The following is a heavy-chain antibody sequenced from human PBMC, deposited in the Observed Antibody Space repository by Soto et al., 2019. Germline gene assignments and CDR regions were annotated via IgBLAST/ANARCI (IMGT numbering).Heavy chain of an antibody. Sequence: ASVKVSCKASGYTFTGYYMHWVRQAPGQGLEWMGWINPNSGGTNYAQKFQGWVTMTRDTSISTAYMELSRLRSDDTAVYYCARADIVVVPAAMRSDAFDIWGQGTMVTVSS. V-gene: IGHV1-2*04. J-gene: IGHJ3*02. CDR1: GYTFTGYY. CDR2: INPNSGGT. CDR3: ARADIVVVPAAMRSDAFDI. D-gene: IGHD2-2*01.